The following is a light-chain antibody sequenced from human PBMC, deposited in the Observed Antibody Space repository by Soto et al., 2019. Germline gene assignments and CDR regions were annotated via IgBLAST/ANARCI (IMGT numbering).Light chain of an antibody. CDR3: QQYYSARQIT. J-gene: IGKJ4*01. Sequence: DIVMTQSPDSLVVSLGERATINCRSSQNILNSPDKRNYLAWYQQKSGQPPNLLIYWASTRESGVPVRFSGSGSGTDFTLTISSLQAEDVAVDYCQQYYSARQITCGGGTKVDIK. CDR2: WAS. CDR1: QNILNSPDKRNY. V-gene: IGKV4-1*01.